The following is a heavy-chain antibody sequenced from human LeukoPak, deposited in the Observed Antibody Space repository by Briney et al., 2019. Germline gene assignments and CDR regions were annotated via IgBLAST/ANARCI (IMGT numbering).Heavy chain of an antibody. CDR2: INWNGGST. V-gene: IGHV3-20*04. Sequence: GGSLRLSCAASGFTFDDYGMSWVRQAPGKGLEWVSGINWNGGSTGYADSVKGRFTISRDNAKNSLYLQMNSLRAEDTALYYCARVGNYYDSSGYYYAFDYWGQGTLVTVSS. D-gene: IGHD3-22*01. CDR1: GFTFDDYG. J-gene: IGHJ4*02. CDR3: ARVGNYYDSSGYYYAFDY.